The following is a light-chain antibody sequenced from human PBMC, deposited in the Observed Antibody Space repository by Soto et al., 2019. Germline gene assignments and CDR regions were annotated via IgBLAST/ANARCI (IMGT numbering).Light chain of an antibody. J-gene: IGLJ1*01. CDR3: QAWDSNTNYV. V-gene: IGLV3-1*01. Sequence: ELTQPPSVSVSPGQTASITCSGEKLGDKFAWWYQQKPGQSPVLVISQDNKRPSGIPERFSGSNSGNAATLTISGTQAMDEADYYCQAWDSNTNYVFGSGTKVTVL. CDR2: QDN. CDR1: KLGDKF.